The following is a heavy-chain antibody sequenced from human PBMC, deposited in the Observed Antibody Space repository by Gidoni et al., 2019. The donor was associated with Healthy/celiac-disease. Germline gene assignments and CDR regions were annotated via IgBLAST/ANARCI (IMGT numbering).Heavy chain of an antibody. V-gene: IGHV1-2*04. J-gene: IGHJ6*02. CDR3: ARDRDIAAAGFYYYYGMDV. Sequence: QVQLVQSGAEVKKPGASVKVSCKASGYNLTGYYMHWWRQAPGQGLEWRGWINPTSGGTKYAQKCQGWVTMTRDKSISTAYMELSRLRSDDTAVYYCARDRDIAAAGFYYYYGMDVWGQGTTVTVSS. D-gene: IGHD6-13*01. CDR2: INPTSGGT. CDR1: GYNLTGYY.